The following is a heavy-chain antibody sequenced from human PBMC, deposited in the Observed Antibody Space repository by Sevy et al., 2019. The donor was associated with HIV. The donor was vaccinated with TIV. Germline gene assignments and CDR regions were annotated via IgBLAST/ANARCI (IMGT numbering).Heavy chain of an antibody. CDR1: GFTFSSYA. V-gene: IGHV3-23*01. J-gene: IGHJ4*02. CDR3: AQNDFWSGYPIDY. Sequence: GGSLRLSCAASGFTFSSYAMSWVRQAPGKGLEWVSAISGSGGSTYYADSVKGRFTISRDNSKNTLYLQMNSLRAEDTAVYYCAQNDFWSGYPIDYWGQGTLVTVSS. D-gene: IGHD3-3*01. CDR2: ISGSGGST.